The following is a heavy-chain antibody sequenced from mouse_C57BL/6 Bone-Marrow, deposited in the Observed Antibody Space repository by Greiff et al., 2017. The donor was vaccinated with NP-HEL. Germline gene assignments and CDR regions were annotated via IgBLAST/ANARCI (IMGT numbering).Heavy chain of an antibody. CDR1: GFTFSDYG. CDR2: ISVGSSTI. Sequence: VHLVESGGGLVKPGGSLKLSCAASGFTFSDYGMHWVRKAPEKGLEWVAYISVGSSTIYYADTVKGRFTISRDNAKNTLFLQMTSLRSEDTAMYYCARDGSVWFAYWGQGTLVTVSA. J-gene: IGHJ3*01. V-gene: IGHV5-17*01. CDR3: ARDGSVWFAY. D-gene: IGHD2-3*01.